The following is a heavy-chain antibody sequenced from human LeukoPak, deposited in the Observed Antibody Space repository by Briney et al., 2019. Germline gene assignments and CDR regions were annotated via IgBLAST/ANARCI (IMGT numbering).Heavy chain of an antibody. CDR1: GGTFSSYA. J-gene: IGHJ6*03. D-gene: IGHD2/OR15-2a*01. Sequence: SVKVSCKASGGTFSSYAISWVRQAPGQGLEWMGRIIPIFGTANNAQKFQFRVTITTDESTSTDYMELSGLRSEDTAVYYCARAVNRGYYDYDMDVWGKGTTVTVSS. V-gene: IGHV1-69*05. CDR2: IIPIFGTA. CDR3: ARAVNRGYYDYDMDV.